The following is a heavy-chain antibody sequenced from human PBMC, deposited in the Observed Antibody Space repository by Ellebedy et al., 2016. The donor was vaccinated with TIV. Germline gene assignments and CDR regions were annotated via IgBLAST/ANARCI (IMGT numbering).Heavy chain of an antibody. J-gene: IGHJ6*02. V-gene: IGHV4-59*01. CDR3: ARAVVTIFGVVHYGMDV. Sequence: SETLSLTCTVSGGSISSYYWSWIRQPPGKGLEWIGYIYYSGSTNYNPSLKSRVTISVDTSKNQFSLKLSSVTAADTAVYYCARAVVTIFGVVHYGMDVWGQGTTVTVSS. CDR2: IYYSGST. CDR1: GGSISSYY. D-gene: IGHD3-3*01.